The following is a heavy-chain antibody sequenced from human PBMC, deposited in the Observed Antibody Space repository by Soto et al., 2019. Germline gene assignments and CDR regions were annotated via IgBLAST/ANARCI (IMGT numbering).Heavy chain of an antibody. Sequence: PGGSLRLSCVVSGFTIPDYGVTWVRQPPGKGLEWVSGFTGGHGKTFYAASVRGRFTISREDSRNSLYLQMTSLGAEDTGVYYCATTYCSGGYCFSSEYWGQGVLVTVSS. CDR2: FTGGHGKT. V-gene: IGHV3-23*01. D-gene: IGHD2-15*01. J-gene: IGHJ4*02. CDR3: ATTYCSGGYCFSSEY. CDR1: GFTIPDYG.